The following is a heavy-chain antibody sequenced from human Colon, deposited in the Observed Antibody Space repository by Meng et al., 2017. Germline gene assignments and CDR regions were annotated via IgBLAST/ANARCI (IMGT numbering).Heavy chain of an antibody. V-gene: IGHV3-23*01. CDR1: GFTFSSFA. CDR3: AKAPDTSALDI. CDR2: ISNNGATT. Sequence: GESLKISCAASGFTFSSFAMSWVRQAPGKGLEWVSTISNNGATTYYADSVKGRFTISRDNSKNTLYLQMSSLRVDDTAVYYCAKAPDTSALDIWGQGTMVTVSS. J-gene: IGHJ3*02. D-gene: IGHD1-26*01.